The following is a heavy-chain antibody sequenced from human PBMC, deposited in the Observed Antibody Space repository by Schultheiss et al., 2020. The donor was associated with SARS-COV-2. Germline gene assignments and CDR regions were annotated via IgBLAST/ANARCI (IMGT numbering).Heavy chain of an antibody. V-gene: IGHV4-39*01. CDR2: IHYSGST. J-gene: IGHJ4*02. Sequence: SETLSLTCTVSGGSISSYYWGWIRRPPGKGVEWIGGIHYSGSTYYKPSLKSRVTISVDTSKNQFSLKVSSVTAADTAVYYCARDSGWYGAFDYWGQGALVTVSS. CDR3: ARDSGWYGAFDY. D-gene: IGHD6-19*01. CDR1: GGSISSYY.